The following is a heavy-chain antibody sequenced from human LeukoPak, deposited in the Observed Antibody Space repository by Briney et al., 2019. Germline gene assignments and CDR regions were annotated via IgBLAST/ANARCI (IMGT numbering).Heavy chain of an antibody. J-gene: IGHJ4*02. CDR2: IDYSGST. D-gene: IGHD1-26*01. V-gene: IGHV4-30-4*01. CDR3: ARDQVGIFDY. Sequence: SQTLSLTCTVSGGSIGSGDYYWSWIRQPPGEGLEWIGYIDYSGSTYYNPSLKSRVTISVDTSKNQFSLKLTSVTAADTAVYYCARDQVGIFDYWGQGTLVTVSS. CDR1: GGSIGSGDYY.